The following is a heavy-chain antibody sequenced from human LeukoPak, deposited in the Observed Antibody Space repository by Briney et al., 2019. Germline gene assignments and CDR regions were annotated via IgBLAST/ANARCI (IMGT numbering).Heavy chain of an antibody. D-gene: IGHD3-22*01. CDR1: GFTVSSSY. CDR2: IYSGGNT. Sequence: GGSLRLSCAASGFTVSSSYMSWVRQAPGKGLEWVSVIYSGGNTFYADSVRDRFTISRDNSKNTLYLQMNSLRAEDTAVYYCARDVPTSGYYWGQGTLVTVSS. J-gene: IGHJ4*02. V-gene: IGHV3-53*01. CDR3: ARDVPTSGYY.